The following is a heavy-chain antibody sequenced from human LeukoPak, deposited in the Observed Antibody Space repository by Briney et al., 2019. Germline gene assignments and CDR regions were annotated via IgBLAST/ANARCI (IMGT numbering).Heavy chain of an antibody. V-gene: IGHV5-51*01. D-gene: IGHD3-22*01. J-gene: IGHJ4*02. CDR2: IYPGDSDT. Sequence: LGESLKISCKGSGYSFTSYWIGWVRQMPGKGLEWMGIIYPGDSDTRYSPSFQGQVTISADKSISTAYLQWSSLKASDTAMYYCARGGDYYDRPYYFDYWGQGTLVTVSS. CDR1: GYSFTSYW. CDR3: ARGGDYYDRPYYFDY.